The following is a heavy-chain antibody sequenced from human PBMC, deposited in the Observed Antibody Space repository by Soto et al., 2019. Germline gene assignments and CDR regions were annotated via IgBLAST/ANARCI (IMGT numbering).Heavy chain of an antibody. Sequence: SVKVSCKASGGTFSSYAIRWVRQAPGQGLEWMGGIIPIFGTANYAQKFQGRVTITADKSTSTAYMELSSLRSEDTAVYYCASLPREYSSSSSFDYWGQGTLVTVSS. CDR2: IIPIFGTA. D-gene: IGHD6-6*01. J-gene: IGHJ4*02. CDR3: ASLPREYSSSSSFDY. CDR1: GGTFSSYA. V-gene: IGHV1-69*06.